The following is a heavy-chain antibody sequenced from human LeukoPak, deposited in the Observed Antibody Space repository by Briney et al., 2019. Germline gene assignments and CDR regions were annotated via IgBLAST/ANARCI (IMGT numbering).Heavy chain of an antibody. D-gene: IGHD6-19*01. V-gene: IGHV3-74*01. J-gene: IGHJ4*02. CDR1: GFTFSKYW. CDR2: INTDGTVT. Sequence: GGSLRLSCAASGFTFSKYWMLWVRQAPGKGLESVSRINTDGTVTTYADSVKGRFTVSRDNADNTMFLQMNSVRDEDTAVYYCATKQWLAPPPDSWGQGTSVTVSS. CDR3: ATKQWLAPPPDS.